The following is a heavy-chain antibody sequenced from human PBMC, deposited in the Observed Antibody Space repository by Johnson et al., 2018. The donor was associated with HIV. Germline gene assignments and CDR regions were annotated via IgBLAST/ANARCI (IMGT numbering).Heavy chain of an antibody. Sequence: VQLVESGGGLVQPGGSLRLSCAASGFTVSSHYMSWVRQAPGKGLEWVANINQDGSEKFYVDSVKGRFTISRDNTKNTVSLQMIILRPKDTAVYYCARDPRLGELKIDRRGYAFDIWGQGTMVTVSS. CDR3: ARDPRLGELKIDRRGYAFDI. CDR1: GFTVSSHY. D-gene: IGHD3-16*01. CDR2: INQDGSEK. V-gene: IGHV3-7*01. J-gene: IGHJ3*02.